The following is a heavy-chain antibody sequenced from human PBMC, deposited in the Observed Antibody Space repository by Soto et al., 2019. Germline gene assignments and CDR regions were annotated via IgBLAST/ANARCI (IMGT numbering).Heavy chain of an antibody. CDR3: ARGVGDYYDPGNYYYYGMDV. V-gene: IGHV1-2*04. J-gene: IGHJ6*02. CDR2: INPNSGGT. Sequence: GGSVKVSCKASGYTFTGYYMHWVRQAPGQGLEWMGWINPNSGGTNYAQKFQGWVTMTRDTSIRTAYMELIRLRADDTAVYYCARGVGDYYDPGNYYYYGMDVWGQGTTVTVSS. CDR1: GYTFTGYY. D-gene: IGHD3-3*01.